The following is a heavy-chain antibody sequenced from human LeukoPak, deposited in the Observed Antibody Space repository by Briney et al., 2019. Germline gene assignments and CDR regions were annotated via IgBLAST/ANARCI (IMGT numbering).Heavy chain of an antibody. CDR2: INSDGSST. Sequence: GGSLRLSCVASGFTFRNYWMTWVRQAPGKGLVWVSRINSDGSSTSYADSVKGRFTISRENAKNSFYLQMNSLRAGDTAVYFCTRRMRGLGSYSDAFVIWGQGTMVTVSS. CDR3: TRRMRGLGSYSDAFVI. V-gene: IGHV3-74*01. CDR1: GFTFRNYW. D-gene: IGHD3-10*01. J-gene: IGHJ3*02.